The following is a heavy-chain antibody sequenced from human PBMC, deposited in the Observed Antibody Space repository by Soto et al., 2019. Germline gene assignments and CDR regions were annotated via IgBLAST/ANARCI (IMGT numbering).Heavy chain of an antibody. CDR2: ISGSSSYI. J-gene: IGHJ4*02. CDR3: ATGHTEVDN. V-gene: IGHV3-21*06. D-gene: IGHD5-18*01. CDR1: GFIFSTSI. Sequence: EVQLVESGGGLVKPGGSLRLSCAGSGFIFSTSIMNWVRQAPGKGLEWVSSISGSSSYIYYADSVKGRFTISRDIAQNSLSLQMNSLRAEDTALYYCATGHTEVDNWGQGTLVTVSS.